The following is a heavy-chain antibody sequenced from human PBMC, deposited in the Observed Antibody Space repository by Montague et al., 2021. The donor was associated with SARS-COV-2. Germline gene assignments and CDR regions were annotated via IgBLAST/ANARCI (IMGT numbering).Heavy chain of an antibody. V-gene: IGHV4-59*01. CDR3: ARVGRGSSWYEVAFDI. J-gene: IGHJ3*02. CDR2: IYNSGST. Sequence: SETRSLTCTVSGGSISRYSWTWIRQPPGKGLEWIGHIYNSGSTNXXPSLKSRVTISVDTSKNQFSLKLSSVAAADTAVYYCARVGRGSSWYEVAFDIWGQGTMVTVSS. D-gene: IGHD6-13*01. CDR1: GGSISRYS.